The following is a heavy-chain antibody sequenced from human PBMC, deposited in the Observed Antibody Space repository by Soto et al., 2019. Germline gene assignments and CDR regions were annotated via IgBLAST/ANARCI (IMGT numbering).Heavy chain of an antibody. CDR2: INPNSGGT. V-gene: IGHV1-2*02. D-gene: IGHD3-10*01. Sequence: ASVKVSCKASGYTFTRYYMHWVRQAPGQGLEWMGWINPNSGGTEYAQKFQGRVTMTRDTSISTAYMELSRLTSDDTAVYYCAHRPYGGFGPHFDYWGQGTLVTVSS. CDR3: AHRPYGGFGPHFDY. CDR1: GYTFTRYY. J-gene: IGHJ4*02.